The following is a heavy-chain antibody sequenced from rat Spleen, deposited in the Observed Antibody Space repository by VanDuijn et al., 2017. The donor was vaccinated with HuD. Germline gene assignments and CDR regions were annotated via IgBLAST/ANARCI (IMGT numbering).Heavy chain of an antibody. CDR3: ARRNYGGPVAY. V-gene: IGHV5-34*01. Sequence: EVQLMESGGGLVQPGRSLKLSCVASGFTLSDYGMNWIRQAPGKGLEWVAYINSNSGSSYYADTVKGRFTISRDNAKNTLYLQLTSLRSEDTALYYCARRNYGGPVAYWGQGTLVTVSS. D-gene: IGHD1-11*01. CDR1: GFTLSDYG. J-gene: IGHJ3*01. CDR2: INSNSGSS.